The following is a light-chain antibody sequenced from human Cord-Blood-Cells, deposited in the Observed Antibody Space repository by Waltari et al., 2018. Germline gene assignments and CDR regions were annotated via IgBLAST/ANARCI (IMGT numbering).Light chain of an antibody. J-gene: IGKJ4*01. CDR1: QSLLHSNGYNY. V-gene: IGKV2-28*01. CDR3: MQALQTPL. Sequence: DIVMTQSPLSLPVTPGEPASISCRSSQSLLHSNGYNYLGLYLQKPGQSPQLLIYLGSSRASGVPDRFSGSGSGTDFTLKISRVEAEDVGVYYCMQALQTPLFGGGTKVEIK. CDR2: LGS.